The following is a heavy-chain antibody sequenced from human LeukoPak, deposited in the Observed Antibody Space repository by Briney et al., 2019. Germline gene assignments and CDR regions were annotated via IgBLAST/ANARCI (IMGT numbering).Heavy chain of an antibody. CDR2: INPNSGGT. V-gene: IGHV1-2*06. CDR1: GYTFTGYY. CDR3: AREGVRSCDNTSCYAFDY. D-gene: IGHD2-2*01. Sequence: ASVTVSFKASGYTFTGYYMHWVRQAPGQGLEWMGRINPNSGGTSYAQKFQGKVTMTRDTSISTAYMELSTLKSDDTAVYYCAREGVRSCDNTSCYAFDYWGQGTLVTVSS. J-gene: IGHJ4*02.